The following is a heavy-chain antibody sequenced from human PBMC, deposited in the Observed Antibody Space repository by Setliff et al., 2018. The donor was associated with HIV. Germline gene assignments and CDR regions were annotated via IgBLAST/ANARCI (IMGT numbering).Heavy chain of an antibody. V-gene: IGHV4-34*01. CDR3: ARTKFGSYSDY. Sequence: NPSETLSLTCAVYGGSFSGYYWSWIRQPPGKGLEWIGEINHSGSTHYNPSLKRRVTISIDKSKKQFSLKVRSVTAADTAVYYCARTKFGSYSDYWGQGTLVTVSS. CDR2: INHSGST. D-gene: IGHD3-10*01. CDR1: GGSFSGYY. J-gene: IGHJ4*02.